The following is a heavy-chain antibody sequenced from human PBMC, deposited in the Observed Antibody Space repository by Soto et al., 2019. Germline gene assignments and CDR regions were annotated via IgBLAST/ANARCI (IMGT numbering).Heavy chain of an antibody. CDR1: GDSIKTETW. V-gene: IGHV4-4*02. J-gene: IGHJ5*01. CDR3: AREWRLHWFES. CDR2: IKHTGDA. Sequence: QVHLQESGPGLVKPSETLSLTCAVSGDSIKTETWWRWIRQLPRTGLEWIGEIKHTGDADAHPALRSRVSMSVDRTKNPSLLNLRSVRAAHPAVYFCAREWRLHWFESWGQGTLVTVSS. D-gene: IGHD5-12*01.